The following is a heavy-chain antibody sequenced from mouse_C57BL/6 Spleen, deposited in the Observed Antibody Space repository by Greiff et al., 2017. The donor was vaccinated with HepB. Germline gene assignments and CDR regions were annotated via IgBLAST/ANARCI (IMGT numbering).Heavy chain of an antibody. J-gene: IGHJ2*01. CDR3: ARGGPTIVTPFDY. Sequence: EVKLMEAGGGLVKPGGSLKLSCAASGFTFSSYAMSWVRQTPEKRLEWVATISDGGSYTYYPDNVKGRFTISRDNAKNNRYLQMSHLKSEDTAMYYCARGGPTIVTPFDYWGQGTTLTVSS. CDR1: GFTFSSYA. D-gene: IGHD2-5*01. CDR2: ISDGGSYT. V-gene: IGHV5-4*03.